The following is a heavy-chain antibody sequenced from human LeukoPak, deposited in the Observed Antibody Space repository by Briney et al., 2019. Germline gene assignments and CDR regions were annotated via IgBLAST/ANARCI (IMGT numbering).Heavy chain of an antibody. CDR1: GFTVSSNY. CDR2: IYSGGST. V-gene: IGHV3-53*01. Sequence: SGGSLRLSCAASGFTVSSNYMSWVRQAPGKGLEWVSVIYSGGSTYYSDSVKGRFTISRDNSNTTLYLQMNSLRAEDTAVYYCARDWFGGYGSGRGYYGMDVWGKGTTVTVSS. J-gene: IGHJ6*04. D-gene: IGHD3-10*01. CDR3: ARDWFGGYGSGRGYYGMDV.